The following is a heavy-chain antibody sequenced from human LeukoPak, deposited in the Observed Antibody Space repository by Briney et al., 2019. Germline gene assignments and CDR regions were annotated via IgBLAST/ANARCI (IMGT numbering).Heavy chain of an antibody. CDR1: GGSISSSNW. D-gene: IGHD3-10*01. J-gene: IGHJ6*02. V-gene: IGHV4-4*02. CDR3: ARDQGGMVRGVILYGMDV. CDR2: IYHSGST. Sequence: SGTLSLTCAVSGGSISSSNWWSWVRQPAGKGLEWIGEIYHSGSTNYNPSLKSRVTISVDKSKNQFSLKLSSVTAADTAVYYCARDQGGMVRGVILYGMDVWGQGTTVTVSS.